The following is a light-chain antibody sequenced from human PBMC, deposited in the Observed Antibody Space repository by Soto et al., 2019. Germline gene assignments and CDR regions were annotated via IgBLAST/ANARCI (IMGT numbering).Light chain of an antibody. CDR1: SGSVSSRYY. Sequence: QTVVTQEASLSVSPGGTVTLTCGLTSGSVSSRYYPSWYRQDPGQTPRTLIYSGDIRSSGVPDRFSGSILGCKAALTITGAQSDDDCVYYCVCYMRGYIRVFGGGTKLTVL. V-gene: IGLV8-61*01. CDR2: SGD. J-gene: IGLJ3*02. CDR3: VCYMRGYIRV.